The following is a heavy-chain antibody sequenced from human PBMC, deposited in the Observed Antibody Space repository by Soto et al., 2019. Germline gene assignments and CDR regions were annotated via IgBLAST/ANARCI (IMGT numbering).Heavy chain of an antibody. V-gene: IGHV3-9*01. CDR3: AKDYAPDYGSGSHYSPYHYGMDV. CDR1: GFNFDDYA. Sequence: PGGSLRLSCAASGFNFDDYAMHWVRQAPGKGLEWVSGINWKSGSIGYVDSVKGRFTISRDNAKKSLYLQMNSLRPEDTALYFCAKDYAPDYGSGSHYSPYHYGMDVWGQGTTVTVSS. CDR2: INWKSGSI. D-gene: IGHD3-10*01. J-gene: IGHJ6*02.